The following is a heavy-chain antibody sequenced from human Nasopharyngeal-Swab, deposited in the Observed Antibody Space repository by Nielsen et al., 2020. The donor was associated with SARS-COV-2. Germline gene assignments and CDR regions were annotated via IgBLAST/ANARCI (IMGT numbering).Heavy chain of an antibody. J-gene: IGHJ4*02. D-gene: IGHD6-13*01. V-gene: IGHV6-1*01. CDR3: ARDLDSSSWYPYYFDY. Sequence: RQSPSRGLEWLGRTYYRSKWYNDYAVSVKSRITINPDTSKNQFSLQLNSVTPEDTAVYYCARDLDSSSWYPYYFDYWGQGTLVTVSS. CDR2: TYYRSKWYN.